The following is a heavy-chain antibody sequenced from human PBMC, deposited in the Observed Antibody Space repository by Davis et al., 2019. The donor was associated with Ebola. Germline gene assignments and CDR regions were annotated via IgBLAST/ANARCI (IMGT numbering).Heavy chain of an antibody. CDR2: IKSDGSST. CDR1: GFTFSSYW. J-gene: IGHJ4*02. V-gene: IGHV3-74*01. Sequence: PGGSLRLSCAASGFTFSSYWMHWVRQGPGKGLVWVSGIKSDGSSTRYADSVKGRFTISRDNAKNTLYLQMNSLRAEDTAVYYCASSRGYLEGATPNPFDYWGQGTLVTVSS. CDR3: ASSRGYLEGATPNPFDY. D-gene: IGHD1-26*01.